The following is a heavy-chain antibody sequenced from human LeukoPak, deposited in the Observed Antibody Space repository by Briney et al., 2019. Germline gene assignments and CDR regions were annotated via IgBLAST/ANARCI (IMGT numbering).Heavy chain of an antibody. J-gene: IGHJ4*02. CDR3: ARVPAVAGLAPPDY. D-gene: IGHD6-19*01. CDR1: GGSISSYY. V-gene: IGHV4-59*01. CDR2: IYYSGST. Sequence: SETLSLTCTVSGGSISSYYWSWIRQPPGKGLEWIGYIYYSGSTNYNPSLKSRVTISVDTSKNQFSLKLSSVTAADTAVYYCARVPAVAGLAPPDYWGQGTLVTVPS.